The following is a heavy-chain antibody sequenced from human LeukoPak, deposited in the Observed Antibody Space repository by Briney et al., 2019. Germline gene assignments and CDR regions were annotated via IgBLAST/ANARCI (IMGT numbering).Heavy chain of an antibody. D-gene: IGHD6-13*01. J-gene: IGHJ5*02. CDR1: GGTFSSYA. CDR3: ARLGTYSSSWSGWFDP. V-gene: IGHV1-69*04. Sequence: SVKVSCKASGGTFSSYAISWVRQAPGQGLEWMGRIIPILGIANYAQKFQGRVTITADKSTRTAYMELSRLRSEDTAVYYCARLGTYSSSWSGWFDPWGQGTLVTVSS. CDR2: IIPILGIA.